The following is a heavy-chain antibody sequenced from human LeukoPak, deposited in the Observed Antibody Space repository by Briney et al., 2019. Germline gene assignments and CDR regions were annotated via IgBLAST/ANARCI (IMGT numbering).Heavy chain of an antibody. CDR3: AKDGGIAAAGTYYYYMDV. CDR2: IRNDGSSK. V-gene: IGHV3-30*02. Sequence: GGSLRLSCAASKFSFSSYGMHWVRQAPGKGLEWVAFIRNDGSSKQYADSVKGRFTISRDNSKNTLYLQMNSLRAEDTAVYYCAKDGGIAAAGTYYYYMDVWGKGTTVTVSS. J-gene: IGHJ6*03. D-gene: IGHD6-13*01. CDR1: KFSFSSYG.